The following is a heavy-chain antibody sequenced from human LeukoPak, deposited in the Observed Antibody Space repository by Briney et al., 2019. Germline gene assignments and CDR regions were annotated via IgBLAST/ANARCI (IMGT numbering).Heavy chain of an antibody. D-gene: IGHD3-22*01. CDR2: ISCSGGST. CDR1: VFTFNSYA. CDR3: AKFGLLGGGYNWLDP. J-gene: IGHJ5*02. Sequence: GGPLRLSCAASVFTFNSYAMSGVPRATGGGVEGVSAISCSGGSTYYADWVERRLTISRHNNKNTLYLKMNSMSAEDAAVYYCAKFGLLGGGYNWLDPWGQGTLVTVSS. V-gene: IGHV3-23*01.